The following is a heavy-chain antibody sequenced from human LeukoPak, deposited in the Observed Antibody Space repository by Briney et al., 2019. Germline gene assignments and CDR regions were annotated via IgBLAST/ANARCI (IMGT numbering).Heavy chain of an antibody. CDR3: AKGQKAASTTFDFDY. Sequence: PGGSLRLSCAASGFTFSSYAMSWVRQAPGKGLEWVSAISGSGGSTYYADSVKGRFTISRDNSKNTLYLQMNSLRAEDTAVYYCAKGQKAASTTFDFDYWGQGTLVTVSS. CDR2: ISGSGGST. D-gene: IGHD2/OR15-2a*01. J-gene: IGHJ4*02. CDR1: GFTFSSYA. V-gene: IGHV3-23*01.